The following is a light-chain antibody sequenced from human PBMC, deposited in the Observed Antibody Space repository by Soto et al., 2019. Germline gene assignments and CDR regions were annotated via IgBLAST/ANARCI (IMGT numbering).Light chain of an antibody. J-gene: IGLJ1*01. CDR2: EVR. CDR3: CSHTSGNSLV. Sequence: QSVLTQPPSVSASPGQSITISCTGTTSDYVSWYQQHPGNVPKVLIYEVRKRPSGISNRFSGSKSGNTASLTISGLQAEDEADYYCCSHTSGNSLVFGSGTMVTVL. V-gene: IGLV2-14*01. CDR1: TSDY.